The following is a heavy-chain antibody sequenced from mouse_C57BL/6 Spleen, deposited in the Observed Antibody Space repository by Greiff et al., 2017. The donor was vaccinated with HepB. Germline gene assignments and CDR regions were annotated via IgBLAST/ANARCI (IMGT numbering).Heavy chain of an antibody. CDR1: GFTFSSYA. V-gene: IGHV5-9-1*02. Sequence: EVKLVESGEGLVKPGGSLKLSCAASGFTFSSYAMSWVRQTPEKRLEWVAYISSGGDYIYYADTVKGRFTISRDNARNTLYLQMSSLKSEDTAMYYCTRGQLRLPYFDYWGQGTTLTVSS. CDR2: ISSGGDYI. CDR3: TRGQLRLPYFDY. D-gene: IGHD3-2*02. J-gene: IGHJ2*01.